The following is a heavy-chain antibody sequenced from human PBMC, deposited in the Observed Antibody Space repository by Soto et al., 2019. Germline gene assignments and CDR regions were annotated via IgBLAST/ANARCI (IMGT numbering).Heavy chain of an antibody. CDR2: IYWDDDK. V-gene: IGHV2-5*02. CDR3: AREYSSGWHFDY. Sequence: SGPTLVNPTQTLTLTCTFSGFSFSTSGVGVGWIRQPPGKALEWLALIYWDDDKRYSPSLKSRLTITKDTSKNQVVLTMTNMDPVDTATYYCAREYSSGWHFDYWGQGTLVTVS. J-gene: IGHJ4*02. D-gene: IGHD6-19*01. CDR1: GFSFSTSGVG.